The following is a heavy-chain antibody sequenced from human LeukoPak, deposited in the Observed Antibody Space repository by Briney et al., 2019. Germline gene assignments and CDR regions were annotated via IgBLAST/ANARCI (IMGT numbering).Heavy chain of an antibody. CDR1: GGSISSGGYY. CDR3: ARVIAAAAFDI. V-gene: IGHV4-31*03. J-gene: IGHJ3*02. D-gene: IGHD6-13*01. Sequence: PSETLSLTCTVSGGSISSGGYYWSWIRQHPGKGLEWIGYIYYSGSTYYNPSLKSRVAISVDTSKNQFSLKLSSVTAADTAVYYFARVIAAAAFDIWGQGTMVTVSS. CDR2: IYYSGST.